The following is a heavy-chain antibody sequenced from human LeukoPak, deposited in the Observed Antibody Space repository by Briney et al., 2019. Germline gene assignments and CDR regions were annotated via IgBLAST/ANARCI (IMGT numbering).Heavy chain of an antibody. CDR2: ISSSSSYI. CDR1: GFTFSSYS. J-gene: IGHJ4*02. D-gene: IGHD6-13*01. CDR3: ARIIAAAGPYYFDY. V-gene: IGHV3-21*01. Sequence: PGGFLRLSCAASGFTFSSYSMNWVRQAPGKGLEWVSSISSSSSYIYYADSVKGRFTISRDNAKNSLYLQMNSLRAEDTAVYYCARIIAAAGPYYFDYWGQGTLVTVSS.